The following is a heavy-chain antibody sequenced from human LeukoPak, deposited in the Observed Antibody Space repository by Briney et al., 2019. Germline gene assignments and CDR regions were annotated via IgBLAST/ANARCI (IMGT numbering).Heavy chain of an antibody. V-gene: IGHV3-33*01. CDR2: IWYDGSNK. J-gene: IGHJ4*02. Sequence: GGALRLSCAASGFTFSSYGMHWVRQAPGKGLEWVAVIWYDGSNKYYADSVKGRFTISRDNSKNTLYLQMNSLRAEDTAVYYCARALTYYYDSSGYYPDYWGQGTLVTVSS. CDR1: GFTFSSYG. CDR3: ARALTYYYDSSGYYPDY. D-gene: IGHD3-22*01.